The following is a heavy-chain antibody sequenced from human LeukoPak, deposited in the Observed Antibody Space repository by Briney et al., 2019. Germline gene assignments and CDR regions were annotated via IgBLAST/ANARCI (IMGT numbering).Heavy chain of an antibody. Sequence: GKSLRLSCAASGFTLNSDAMSWVRQAPGKGLEWVSAISPGGTTYYADSVKGRFTISRDTSKNTLHLQMTSLRAEDTAIYYCTTENYDFWSAFGYWGLGTLVTVSS. CDR3: TTENYDFWSAFGY. D-gene: IGHD3-3*01. J-gene: IGHJ4*02. CDR1: GFTLNSDA. V-gene: IGHV3-23*01. CDR2: ISPGGTT.